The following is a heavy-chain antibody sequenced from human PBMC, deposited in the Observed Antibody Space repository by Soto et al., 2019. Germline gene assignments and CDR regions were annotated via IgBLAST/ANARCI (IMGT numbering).Heavy chain of an antibody. CDR2: IIPIFGTA. Sequence: GASVTVSCTASGGALSRYAISWGRQATEQGLEWMGGIIPIFGTANYAQKFQGRVTITADESTSTAYMELSSLRSEDTAVYYCASPITIFGVVTSAHYYYYGMDVWGQGTTVNVSA. CDR1: GGALSRYA. CDR3: ASPITIFGVVTSAHYYYYGMDV. J-gene: IGHJ6*01. D-gene: IGHD3-3*01. V-gene: IGHV1-69*01.